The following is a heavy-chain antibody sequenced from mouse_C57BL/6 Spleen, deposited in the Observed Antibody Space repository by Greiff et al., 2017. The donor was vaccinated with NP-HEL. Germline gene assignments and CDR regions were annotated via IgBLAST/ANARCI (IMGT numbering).Heavy chain of an antibody. Sequence: LMESGAELVRPFSSSPLSFPSSFSTFTYYYINFFNHSPGQGLEWIARIYPGSGNTYYNEKFKGKATLTAEKSSSTAYMQLSSLTSEDSAVYFCARSGGNYLYWYFDVWGTGTTVTVSS. CDR3: ARSGGNYLYWYFDV. CDR1: FSTFTYYY. J-gene: IGHJ1*03. CDR2: IYPGSGNT. D-gene: IGHD2-1*01. V-gene: IGHV1-76*01.